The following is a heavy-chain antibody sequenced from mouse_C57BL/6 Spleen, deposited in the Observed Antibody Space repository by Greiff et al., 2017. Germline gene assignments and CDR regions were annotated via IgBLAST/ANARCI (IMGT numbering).Heavy chain of an antibody. CDR3: GRGGTTFDY. J-gene: IGHJ2*01. V-gene: IGHV5-17*01. CDR1: GFTFSDYG. D-gene: IGHD2-13*01. CDR2: ISSGSSNI. Sequence: EVKLVESGGGLVKPGGSLKLSCAASGFTFSDYGMHWVRQAPEKGLEWVAYISSGSSNIYYADTVKGRFTISRDNAKNTLFLQLTSLRSEDTAMYYCGRGGTTFDYWGQGTTLTVSS.